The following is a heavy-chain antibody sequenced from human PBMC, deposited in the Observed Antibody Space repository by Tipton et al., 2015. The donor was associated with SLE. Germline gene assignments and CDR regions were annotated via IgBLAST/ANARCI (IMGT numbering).Heavy chain of an antibody. CDR3: ARDIAVAGEGAFDI. Sequence: QLVQSGAEVKKPGASVKVSCKASGYTFTGYYMHWVRQAPGQGLEWMGWINPNSGGTNYAQKFQGRVTMTRDTSISTAYMELRSLRSDDTAVYYCARDIAVAGEGAFDIWGQGTMVAVSS. CDR2: INPNSGGT. CDR1: GYTFTGYY. J-gene: IGHJ3*02. D-gene: IGHD6-19*01. V-gene: IGHV1-2*02.